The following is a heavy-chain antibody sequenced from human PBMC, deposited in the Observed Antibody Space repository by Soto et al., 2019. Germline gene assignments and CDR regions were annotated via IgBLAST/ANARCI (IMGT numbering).Heavy chain of an antibody. CDR1: GFTFSNAW. CDR3: TTDSPTLFTVTTAVNYYYYYMDV. D-gene: IGHD4-17*01. V-gene: IGHV3-15*01. CDR2: IKSKTDGGTT. Sequence: GGSLRLSCAASGFTFSNAWMSWVRQAPGKGLEWVGRIKSKTDGGTTDYAAPVKGRFTISRDDSKNTLYLQMNSLKTEDTAVYYCTTDSPTLFTVTTAVNYYYYYMDVWGKGTTVTVSS. J-gene: IGHJ6*03.